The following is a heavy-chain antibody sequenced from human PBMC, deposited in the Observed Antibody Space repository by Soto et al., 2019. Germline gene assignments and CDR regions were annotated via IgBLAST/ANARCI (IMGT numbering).Heavy chain of an antibody. D-gene: IGHD2-2*02. CDR2: ISGSGGST. V-gene: IGHV3-23*01. Sequence: EVQLLESGGGLVQPGGSLRLSCAASGFTFSSYAMSWVRQAPGKGLEWVSAISGSGGSTYYADSVKGRFTISRDNSKNTLYLQMNSLRAEDTAVYYCARGSHPPTNIVVVPAAIEYYYGMDVWGQGTTVTVSS. CDR1: GFTFSSYA. J-gene: IGHJ6*02. CDR3: ARGSHPPTNIVVVPAAIEYYYGMDV.